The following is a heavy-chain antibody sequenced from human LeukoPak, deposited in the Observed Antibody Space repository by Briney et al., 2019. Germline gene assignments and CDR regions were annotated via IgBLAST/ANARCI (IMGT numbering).Heavy chain of an antibody. Sequence: SETLSLTCTVSGGSISSYFWSWIRQPPGKGLEWIGYIYYSGSTNYNPSLKSRVTISVDTSKNQFSLKLSSVTAADTAVYYCARRTENGWEAWFDPWGQGTLVTVSS. V-gene: IGHV4-59*08. D-gene: IGHD1-26*01. J-gene: IGHJ5*02. CDR2: IYYSGST. CDR3: ARRTENGWEAWFDP. CDR1: GGSISSYF.